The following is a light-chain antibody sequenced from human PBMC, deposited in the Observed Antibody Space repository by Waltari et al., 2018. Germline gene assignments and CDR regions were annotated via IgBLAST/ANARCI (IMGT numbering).Light chain of an antibody. CDR1: QSVSRA. Sequence: EIVLTHSPGTLSLSPGERATLSCRASQSVSRALAWYQQKPGQAPRLLIYAASTRATDVPDRFSGSGSRTDFSLTISRLDPEDFAVYYCQHYVNLPVTFGQGTKVEI. CDR3: QHYVNLPVT. V-gene: IGKV3-20*01. CDR2: AAS. J-gene: IGKJ1*01.